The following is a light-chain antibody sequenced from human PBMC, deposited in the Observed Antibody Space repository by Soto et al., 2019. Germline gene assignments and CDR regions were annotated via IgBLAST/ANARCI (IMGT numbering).Light chain of an antibody. CDR3: CSFAGSYTWV. CDR2: DVS. Sequence: QSVLTQPASVSGSPGQSITISCTGTSSDVGNYNLVSWYQHHPGKAPKVMIYDVSKRPSGVPDRFSGSKSGNTASLTISGLQAEDETDYYCCSFAGSYTWVFGGGTKLTVL. V-gene: IGLV2-11*01. CDR1: SSDVGNYNL. J-gene: IGLJ3*02.